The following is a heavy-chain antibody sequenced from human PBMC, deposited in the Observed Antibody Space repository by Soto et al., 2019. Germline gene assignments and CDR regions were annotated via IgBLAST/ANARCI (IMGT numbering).Heavy chain of an antibody. J-gene: IGHJ3*02. Sequence: EVPLVESGGGLVMPGGILRLACEASGITFSNAWMTWVRQTPGTGLEWVGRIKSKSDGGTTDYAETVKGRFTISRDDSKNTLYLQMNSLKTEDTAVYFCATEGVTIAGYAFDIWGQGTMVTVSS. CDR1: GITFSNAW. CDR2: IKSKSDGGTT. D-gene: IGHD3-10*01. V-gene: IGHV3-15*01. CDR3: ATEGVTIAGYAFDI.